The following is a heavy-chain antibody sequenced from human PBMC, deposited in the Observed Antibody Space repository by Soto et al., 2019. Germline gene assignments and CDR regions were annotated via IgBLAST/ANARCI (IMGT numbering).Heavy chain of an antibody. Sequence: PGESLKISFKGSGYSFTSYWIGWVRQMPGKGLEWMGIIYPGDSDTRYSPSFQGQVTISADKSISTAYLQWSSLKALDTAMYYCARHCSGGSCSRGHYYYGMDVWGQGTTVTVSS. CDR3: ARHCSGGSCSRGHYYYGMDV. CDR2: IYPGDSDT. D-gene: IGHD2-15*01. CDR1: GYSFTSYW. J-gene: IGHJ6*02. V-gene: IGHV5-51*01.